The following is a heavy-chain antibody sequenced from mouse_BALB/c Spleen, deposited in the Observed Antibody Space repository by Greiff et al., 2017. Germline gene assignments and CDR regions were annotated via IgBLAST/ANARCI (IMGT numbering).Heavy chain of an antibody. CDR1: GFPLTSIG. D-gene: IGHD2-10*01. CDR3: ARSYYGNPMDY. Sequence: QVQLQQSGPGLVQPSQTRSITGTVSGFPLTSIGLHWVGQSQGKGLEWRGVIWSGGSTDYNAAFISRLSISKDNSKSQVFFKMNSLQANDTAIYYCARSYYGNPMDYWGQGTSVTVSS. J-gene: IGHJ4*01. CDR2: IWSGGST. V-gene: IGHV2-2*02.